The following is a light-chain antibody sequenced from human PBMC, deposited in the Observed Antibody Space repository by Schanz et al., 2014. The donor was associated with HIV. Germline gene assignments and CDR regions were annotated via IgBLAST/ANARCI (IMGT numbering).Light chain of an antibody. CDR3: ATWDSTLRAVV. CDR1: SSNIGNNY. V-gene: IGLV1-51*01. J-gene: IGLJ2*01. CDR2: DNN. Sequence: QSVLTQPPSVSAAPGQKVTISCSGSSSNIGNNYVSWYQQLPGTAPKLLIYDNNKRPSGIPDRVSGSKSGASATLAITGLQTGDEADYYCATWDSTLRAVVFGGGTKVTVL.